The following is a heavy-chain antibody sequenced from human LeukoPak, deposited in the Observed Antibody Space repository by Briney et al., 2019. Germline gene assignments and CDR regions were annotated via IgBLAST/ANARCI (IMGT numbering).Heavy chain of an antibody. CDR3: ARVAPPNDYGDYWGYFDY. J-gene: IGHJ4*02. CDR1: GYTFTSYG. V-gene: IGHV1-18*04. D-gene: IGHD4-17*01. Sequence: ASVKVSCKASGYTFTSYGISWVRQAPGQGLEWMGWISAYNGNTNYAQKLQGRVTMTTDTSTSTAYMELRSLRPDDTAVYYCARVAPPNDYGDYWGYFDYWGQGTLVTVSS. CDR2: ISAYNGNT.